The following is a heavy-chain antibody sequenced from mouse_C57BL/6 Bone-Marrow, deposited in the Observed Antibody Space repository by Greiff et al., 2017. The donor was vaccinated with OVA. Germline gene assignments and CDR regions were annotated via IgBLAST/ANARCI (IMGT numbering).Heavy chain of an antibody. D-gene: IGHD1-3*01. V-gene: IGHV2-9-1*01. CDR1: GFSLTSYA. J-gene: IGHJ4*01. CDR3: ARKGVRSGISYAMDY. CDR2: IWTGGGT. Sequence: VKVVESGPGLVAPSQSLSITCTVSGFSLTSYAISWVRQPPGKGLEWLGVIWTGGGTNYNSALKSRLSISKDNSKSQVFLKMNSLQTDDTARYYCARKGVRSGISYAMDYWGQGTSVTVSS.